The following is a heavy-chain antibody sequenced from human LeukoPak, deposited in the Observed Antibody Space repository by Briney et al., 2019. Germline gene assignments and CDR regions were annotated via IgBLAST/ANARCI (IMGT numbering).Heavy chain of an antibody. CDR2: IIPNSGGT. CDR3: ARQLRIAVADKRNYSDY. J-gene: IGHJ4*03. Sequence: ASLKISCKASGYTFTGYYMHWVRQATGQGLEWRRWIIPNSGGTNYAQKFQGRVTMTRDTSISTAYMELSRLRSDDTAVYYCARQLRIAVADKRNYSDYSGQGTLVTVSS. V-gene: IGHV1-2*02. D-gene: IGHD6-19*01. CDR1: GYTFTGYY.